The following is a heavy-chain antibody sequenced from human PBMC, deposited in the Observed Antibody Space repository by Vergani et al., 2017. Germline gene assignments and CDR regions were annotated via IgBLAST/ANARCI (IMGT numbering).Heavy chain of an antibody. D-gene: IGHD2-21*01. Sequence: EVQLLESGGGLVQPGGSLKLSCAASGFTFSGSAMHWVRQASGKGLEWVGRIRSKANSYATAYAASVKGRFTISRDDSKNTAYLQMNSLKTEDTAVYYCTSNCGGDCYFSDYWGQGTLVTVSS. CDR2: IRSKANSYAT. CDR3: TSNCGGDCYFSDY. V-gene: IGHV3-73*01. J-gene: IGHJ4*02. CDR1: GFTFSGSA.